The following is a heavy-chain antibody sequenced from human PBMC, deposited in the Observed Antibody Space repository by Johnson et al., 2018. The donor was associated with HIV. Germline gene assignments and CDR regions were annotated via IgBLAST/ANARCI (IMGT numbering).Heavy chain of an antibody. D-gene: IGHD2-21*02. CDR1: GFTFKTFG. CDR3: AKDRRYCGGDCSVDAFDI. CDR2: ISHDGSDK. V-gene: IGHV3-33*05. Sequence: QVQLVESGGGVVQRGGSLRLSCEASGFTFKTFGIHWVSQAPGKGLEWVSFISHDGSDKFYTDSVKGRFTISRDNSKNTLYLQMNSLRAEDTAVYYCAKDRRYCGGDCSVDAFDIWGQGTMVTVSS. J-gene: IGHJ3*02.